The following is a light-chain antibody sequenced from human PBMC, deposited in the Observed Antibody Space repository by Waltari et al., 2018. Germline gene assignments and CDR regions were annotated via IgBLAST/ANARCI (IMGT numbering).Light chain of an antibody. Sequence: EIVLTQSPDFQSVTPKEKVTITCRASQSIGGSLHWYQQKPDQSPRLLVKYASQSISGVPSRFSGSGYWTDFTLTINSLETEDAATYYCHQSNILPRTFGRGTKLEIK. J-gene: IGKJ2*01. V-gene: IGKV6-21*02. CDR1: QSIGGS. CDR3: HQSNILPRT. CDR2: YAS.